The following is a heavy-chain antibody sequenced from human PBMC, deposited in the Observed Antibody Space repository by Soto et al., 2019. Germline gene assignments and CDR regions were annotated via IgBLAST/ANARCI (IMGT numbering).Heavy chain of an antibody. CDR1: GFTFSSYG. J-gene: IGHJ4*02. V-gene: IGHV3-30*18. CDR2: ISYDGSNK. D-gene: IGHD3-3*01. CDR3: AKETSGYGFWSGYFDY. Sequence: QVQLVESGGGVVQPGRSLRLSCAASGFTFSSYGMHWVRQAPGKGLEWVAVISYDGSNKYYADSVKGRFTISRENSKNTQYLQMNTLRVEDRAVYYCAKETSGYGFWSGYFDYWGQGTLVTVSS.